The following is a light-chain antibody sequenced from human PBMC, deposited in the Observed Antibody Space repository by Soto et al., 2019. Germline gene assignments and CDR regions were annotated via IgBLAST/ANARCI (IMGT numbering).Light chain of an antibody. CDR1: SSNFGAGYD. Sequence: QSVLTQPPSVSGAPGQRVTISRTGSSSNFGAGYDVHWYQQLPGTAPKLLIYGDTNRPSGVPDRFSGSKSGTSASLAITGLQAEDEADYYCHSYDISLSGSVFGGGTKLTVL. J-gene: IGLJ2*01. V-gene: IGLV1-40*01. CDR3: HSYDISLSGSV. CDR2: GDT.